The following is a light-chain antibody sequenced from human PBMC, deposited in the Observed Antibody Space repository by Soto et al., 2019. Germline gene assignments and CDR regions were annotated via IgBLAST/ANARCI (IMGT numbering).Light chain of an antibody. J-gene: IGKJ2*01. CDR1: ESLFGF. CDR2: GVS. CDR3: QSYNDWPFA. Sequence: EIVMTHSPATLSVSPGERVTLFCRASESLFGFLAWYQHKPGQAPRLLIYGVSTKATGVPARFSGSGSATDFTLTITSLQSDDSAVYYCQSYNDWPFAFGQGTKLEL. V-gene: IGKV3-15*01.